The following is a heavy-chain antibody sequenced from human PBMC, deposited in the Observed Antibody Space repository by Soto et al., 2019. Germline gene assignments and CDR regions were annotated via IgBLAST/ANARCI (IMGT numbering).Heavy chain of an antibody. D-gene: IGHD3-10*01. V-gene: IGHV3-48*02. J-gene: IGHJ4*02. Sequence: GGSLRLSCAASGFTFSSYSMNWVRQAPGKGLEWVSYISSSSSTIYYADSVKGRFTISRDNAKNSLYLQMNSLRDEDTAVYYCAGGLRNYGSGSYNDDYWGQGTLVTVSS. CDR3: AGGLRNYGSGSYNDDY. CDR2: ISSSSSTI. CDR1: GFTFSSYS.